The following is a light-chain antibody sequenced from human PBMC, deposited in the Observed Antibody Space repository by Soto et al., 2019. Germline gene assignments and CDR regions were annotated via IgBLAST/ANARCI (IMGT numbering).Light chain of an antibody. Sequence: DIQLTQSPSFLSASVGERVTITCRASQGISSYLAWYQQKPGKAPKLLIYAASTLQSGVPSRFSGSGSGTEFTLTISSLQPEDFATYYCQQLNSYPCTLTFGGGTKVDI. CDR1: QGISSY. J-gene: IGKJ4*01. V-gene: IGKV1-9*01. CDR3: QQLNSYPCTLT. CDR2: AAS.